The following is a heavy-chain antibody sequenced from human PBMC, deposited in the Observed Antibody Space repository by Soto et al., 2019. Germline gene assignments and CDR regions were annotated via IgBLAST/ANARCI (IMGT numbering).Heavy chain of an antibody. Sequence: PGGSLRLSCAASGFTFSSYGMHWVRQAPGKGLEWVAVIRYDGSNKYYADSVKGRFTISRDNSKNTLYLQMNSLRAEDTAVYYCARDLFNYYGSGSYYYWGQGTLVTVSS. CDR3: ARDLFNYYGSGSYYY. D-gene: IGHD3-10*01. CDR2: IRYDGSNK. V-gene: IGHV3-33*01. J-gene: IGHJ4*02. CDR1: GFTFSSYG.